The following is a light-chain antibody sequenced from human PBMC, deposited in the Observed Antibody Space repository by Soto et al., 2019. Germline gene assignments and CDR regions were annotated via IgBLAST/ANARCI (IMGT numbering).Light chain of an antibody. V-gene: IGLV1-40*01. CDR3: QSYDTSLRDWV. J-gene: IGLJ3*02. Sequence: QSVLTQPPSVSGAPGQRVTISCTGSSSNIGAGYDVHWYQQLPGKVPKLLIYVNANRPSGVPDRFSGSKSDTSASLAIVGLQADDEADYYCQSYDTSLRDWVFGGGTKLTVL. CDR1: SSNIGAGYD. CDR2: VNA.